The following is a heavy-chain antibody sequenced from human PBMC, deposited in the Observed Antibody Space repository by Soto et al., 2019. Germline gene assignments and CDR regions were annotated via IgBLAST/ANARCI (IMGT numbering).Heavy chain of an antibody. J-gene: IGHJ4*02. CDR3: ARDYDFWSALIPFDD. Sequence: ASVKVSCKASGYTFTSYAMHWVRQAPGQRLEWMGWINAGNGNTKYSQKFQGRVTITRDTSASTAYMELSSLRSEDTAVYYCARDYDFWSALIPFDDWGQGTLVTVSS. CDR2: INAGNGNT. D-gene: IGHD3-3*01. CDR1: GYTFTSYA. V-gene: IGHV1-3*01.